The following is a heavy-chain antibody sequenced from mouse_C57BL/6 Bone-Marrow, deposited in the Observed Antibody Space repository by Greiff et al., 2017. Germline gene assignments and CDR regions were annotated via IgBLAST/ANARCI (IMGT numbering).Heavy chain of an antibody. CDR2: INPSSGYT. D-gene: IGHD1-1*01. J-gene: IGHJ3*01. Sequence: QVQLQQSGAELAKPGASVKLSCKASGYTFTSYWMHWVKQRPGQGLEWIGYINPSSGYTKYNQKFKDKATFTADKSSSTAYLQLSSLTYEDSAVYYCARSYYYGSSYGYWGQGTLVTVSA. V-gene: IGHV1-7*01. CDR3: ARSYYYGSSYGY. CDR1: GYTFTSYW.